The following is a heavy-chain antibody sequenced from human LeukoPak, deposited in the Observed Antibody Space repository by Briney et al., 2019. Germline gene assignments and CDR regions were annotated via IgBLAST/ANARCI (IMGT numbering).Heavy chain of an antibody. D-gene: IGHD2-15*01. CDR2: IRSSSSYI. Sequence: GGSLRLSCAASGFTFSSYSMNWVRQAPGKGLEWVSSIRSSSSYIYYADSVKGRFTISRDNAKNSLYLQMNSLRAEDTAVYYCARDLNCSGGSCDSDWCDPWGQGTLVTVSS. J-gene: IGHJ5*02. CDR1: GFTFSSYS. V-gene: IGHV3-21*01. CDR3: ARDLNCSGGSCDSDWCDP.